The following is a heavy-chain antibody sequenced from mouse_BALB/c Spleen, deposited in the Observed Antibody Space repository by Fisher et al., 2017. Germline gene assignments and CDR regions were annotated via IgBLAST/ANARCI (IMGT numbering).Heavy chain of an antibody. Sequence: KFKGKATFTADTSSNTAYMQLSSLTSEDSAVYYCAIPRVDYAMDYWGQGTSVTVSS. CDR3: AIPRVDYAMDY. J-gene: IGHJ4*01. V-gene: IGHV1-9*01.